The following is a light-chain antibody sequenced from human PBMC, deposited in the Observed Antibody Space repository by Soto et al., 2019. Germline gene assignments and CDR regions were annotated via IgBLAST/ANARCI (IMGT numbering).Light chain of an antibody. CDR1: QSVSSSY. CDR2: GAS. J-gene: IGKJ1*01. V-gene: IGKV3-20*01. CDR3: QQYASAPST. Sequence: EIVLTQSPGTLSLSPVERANLSCRASQSVSSSYLAWYQQKPGQAPRLLIHGASSSATGIPDRFSGSGSGTDFTLTISRREPEDFAVYYCQQYASAPSTFGQGTKVDIK.